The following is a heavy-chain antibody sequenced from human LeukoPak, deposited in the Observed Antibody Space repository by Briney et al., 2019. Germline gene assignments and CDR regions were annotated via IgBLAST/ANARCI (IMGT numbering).Heavy chain of an antibody. D-gene: IGHD3-10*01. CDR2: ICFSRTI. J-gene: IGHJ4*02. CDR1: GGSISSSDSY. CDR3: GRHFPETGRDEQPLEY. Sequence: SETLSLTCTVSGGSISSSDSYWAWVRQPPGKGLEWIGSICFSRTIYYNPSLKSRVTMSIDTSKNHFSLKVASVTAADTAVYYCGRHFPETGRDEQPLEYWGQGSLFTVSS. V-gene: IGHV4-39*01.